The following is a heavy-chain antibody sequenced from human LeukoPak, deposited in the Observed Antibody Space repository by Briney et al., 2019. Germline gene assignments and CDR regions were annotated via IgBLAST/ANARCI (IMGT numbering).Heavy chain of an antibody. CDR3: ARHRLHRLYYDSSGYYHDAFDI. CDR1: GYTFTSYD. V-gene: IGHV1-8*02. Sequence: ASVKVSCKASGYTFTSYDINWVRQAPGQGLEWMGWMNPNSLNTGYAQRFQGRVTMTTDTSTTTAYMELRSLRSDDTAVYYCARHRLHRLYYDSSGYYHDAFDIWGQGTMVTVSS. CDR2: MNPNSLNT. D-gene: IGHD3-22*01. J-gene: IGHJ3*02.